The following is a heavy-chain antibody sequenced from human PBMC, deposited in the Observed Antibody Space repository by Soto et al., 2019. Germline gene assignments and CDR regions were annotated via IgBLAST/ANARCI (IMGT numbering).Heavy chain of an antibody. CDR2: IDPRSGAS. J-gene: IGHJ4*01. CDR3: ARVKYGPLDY. CDR1: GYPFTDLY. D-gene: IGHD3-10*01. V-gene: IGHV1-2*02. Sequence: GASVKVSCKPSGYPFTDLYIHWVRQAPGLGLGWMGWIDPRSGASRKTQRFQGRFTMTRDTSTNTVYMELSSLTSDETAVYFCARVKYGPLDYRGHVTLGTVSS.